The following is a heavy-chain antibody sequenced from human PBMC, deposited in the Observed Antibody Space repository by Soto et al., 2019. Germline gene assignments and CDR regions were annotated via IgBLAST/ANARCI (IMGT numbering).Heavy chain of an antibody. CDR2: INPSGGST. CDR3: ARVLFYYGDCKVFHPQDV. V-gene: IGHV1-46*01. CDR1: GYTFTSYY. D-gene: IGHD4-17*01. J-gene: IGHJ6*04. Sequence: GASVKVSCKASGYTFTSYYMHWVRQAPGQGLEWMGIINPSGGSTSYAQKFQGRVTMTRDTSTSTVYMELSSLRSEDTAVYYCARVLFYYGDCKVFHPQDVSGKGSTVTVSA.